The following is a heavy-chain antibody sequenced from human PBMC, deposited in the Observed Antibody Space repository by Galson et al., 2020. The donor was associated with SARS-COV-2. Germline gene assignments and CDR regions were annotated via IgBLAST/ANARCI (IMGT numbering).Heavy chain of an antibody. CDR1: GFPFSSYA. CDR3: AKWGSSRWHGEGDY. V-gene: IGHV3-23*01. Sequence: GESLKISCAASGFPFSSYAMSWVRQAPGKGLDWVSAISCSGGSTYYADSVKGRFTISRDNSKNTLYLQMNSLRAEDTAVHYCAKWGSSRWHGEGDYWGQGTLVTVSS. J-gene: IGHJ4*02. CDR2: ISCSGGST. D-gene: IGHD6-13*01.